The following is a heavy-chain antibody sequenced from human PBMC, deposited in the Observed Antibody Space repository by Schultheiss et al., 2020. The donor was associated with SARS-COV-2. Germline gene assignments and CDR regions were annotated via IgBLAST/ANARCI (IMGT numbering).Heavy chain of an antibody. V-gene: IGHV1-46*01. CDR1: GYTFTSYY. CDR2: INPSAGNT. Sequence: ASVKVSCKASGYTFTSYYMHWVRQAPGQGLEWMGIINPSAGNTNYAQKFQGRVTMTRDTPTSTVYMELSSLRSEDTAVYYCARGFRIAVAGELGLHDYWGQGTLVTVSS. D-gene: IGHD6-19*01. J-gene: IGHJ4*02. CDR3: ARGFRIAVAGELGLHDY.